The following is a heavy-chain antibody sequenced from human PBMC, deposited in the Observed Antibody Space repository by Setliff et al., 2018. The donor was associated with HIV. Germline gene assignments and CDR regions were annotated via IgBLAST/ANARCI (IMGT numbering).Heavy chain of an antibody. V-gene: IGHV1-2*06. J-gene: IGHJ4*02. CDR1: GYTFSGYY. CDR2: INPKSGGT. Sequence: GASVKVSCKAVGYTFSGYYLHWVRQAPGQGLEWMGRINPKSGGTQYSQKFQGRVTMARDVSISTFYMQLTRLRSDDTAVYYCASGPYCSNGVCRYSVWYFDFWGQGTRVTVSS. CDR3: ASGPYCSNGVCRYSVWYFDF. D-gene: IGHD2-8*01.